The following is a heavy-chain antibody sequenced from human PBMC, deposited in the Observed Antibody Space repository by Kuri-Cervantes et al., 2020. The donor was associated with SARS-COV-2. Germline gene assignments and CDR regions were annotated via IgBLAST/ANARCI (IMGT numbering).Heavy chain of an antibody. Sequence: SVKVSCKASGGTFSSYAISWVRQAPGQGLEWMGGIIPIFGTANYAQKFQGRVTITADESTSTAYMELSSLRSEDTAVYYCARDVGFGYSYGHSYGMDVWGQGTTVTVPS. CDR2: IIPIFGTA. V-gene: IGHV1-69*13. CDR1: GGTFSSYA. D-gene: IGHD5-18*01. J-gene: IGHJ6*02. CDR3: ARDVGFGYSYGHSYGMDV.